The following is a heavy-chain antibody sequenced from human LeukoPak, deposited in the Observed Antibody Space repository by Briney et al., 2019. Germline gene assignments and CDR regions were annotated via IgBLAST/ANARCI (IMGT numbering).Heavy chain of an antibody. D-gene: IGHD3-22*01. Sequence: GGSLRLSCSASGFTFSSYAMHWVRQAPGKGLEYVSAISSNGGSTYYADSVKGRFTISRDNSKNTLYLQMSSLRAVDTAVYYCVKSLDYYDSSGYYPLDYWGQGTLVTVSS. CDR1: GFTFSSYA. V-gene: IGHV3-64D*06. CDR3: VKSLDYYDSSGYYPLDY. J-gene: IGHJ4*02. CDR2: ISSNGGST.